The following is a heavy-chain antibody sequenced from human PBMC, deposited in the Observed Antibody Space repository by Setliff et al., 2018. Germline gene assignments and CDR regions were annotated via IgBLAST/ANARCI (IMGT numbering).Heavy chain of an antibody. J-gene: IGHJ4*02. Sequence: KASETLSLTCAVSGYSISSAYYWGWIRQPPGKGLEWIGSIYNSGSTSYNSSLKSRVSISVDTSKNQFSLNLNSVTAADTAVYYCATLTGDRGVDYWGQGRLVTVSS. CDR2: IYNSGST. V-gene: IGHV4-38-2*01. D-gene: IGHD7-27*01. CDR1: GYSISSAYY. CDR3: ATLTGDRGVDY.